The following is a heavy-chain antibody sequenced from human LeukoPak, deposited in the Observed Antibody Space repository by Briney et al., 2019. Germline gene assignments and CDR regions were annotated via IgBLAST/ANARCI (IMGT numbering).Heavy chain of an antibody. J-gene: IGHJ4*02. D-gene: IGHD5-18*01. Sequence: PGGTLRLSCAATGFTFSSYAMHRLRQAPGKGLETEAVISYDGSNKYYADSVKGRFTISRDNSKNTLYLQMNSLRAEDTAVYYCARGQWIQLLGGVDFDYWGQGTLVTVSS. CDR3: ARGQWIQLLGGVDFDY. V-gene: IGHV3-30*04. CDR1: GFTFSSYA. CDR2: ISYDGSNK.